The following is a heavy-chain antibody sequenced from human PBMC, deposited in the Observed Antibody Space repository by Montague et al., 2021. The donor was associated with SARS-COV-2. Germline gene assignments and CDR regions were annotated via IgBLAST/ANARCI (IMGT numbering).Heavy chain of an antibody. D-gene: IGHD2-15*01. CDR2: ISYNGGST. CDR3: ARDIECSF. J-gene: IGHJ4*02. V-gene: IGHV3-23*01. CDR1: GFTFRDSA. Sequence: SLRLSCAASGFTFRDSAMNWVRQAPGKGLEWVSLISYNGGSTYYADSVKGRFTISRDNSNNTLYLQMSSLRAEDTAIYYCARDIECSFWGQGTLVTVSS.